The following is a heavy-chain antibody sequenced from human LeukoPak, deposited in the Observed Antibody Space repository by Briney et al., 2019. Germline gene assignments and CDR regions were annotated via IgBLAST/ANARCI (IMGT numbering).Heavy chain of an antibody. J-gene: IGHJ6*03. CDR3: AKGSKAVLFTRDHYMDV. D-gene: IGHD6-19*01. Sequence: GGSLRLSCAASGFTFSSYGMHWVRQAPGKGLEWVSFIRYDGSNEYYADSVRGRFTISGDNSKNTLYLQMNSLRAEDTAVYFCAKGSKAVLFTRDHYMDVWGKGTTVTISS. V-gene: IGHV3-30*02. CDR1: GFTFSSYG. CDR2: IRYDGSNE.